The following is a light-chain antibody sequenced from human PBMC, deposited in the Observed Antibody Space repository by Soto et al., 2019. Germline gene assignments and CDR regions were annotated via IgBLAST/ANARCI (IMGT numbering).Light chain of an antibody. CDR2: GTF. J-gene: IGKJ1*01. Sequence: EIVLTQSPGTLSVSPGERATLSCRASETISSDKLAWYQQKPGQPPSLLIYGTFSRATGIPDRFSGSGSGTDFPLTIRRLEPEDAAIYYCQQYGSWTFGQGTKLEI. V-gene: IGKV3-20*01. CDR1: ETISSDK. CDR3: QQYGSWT.